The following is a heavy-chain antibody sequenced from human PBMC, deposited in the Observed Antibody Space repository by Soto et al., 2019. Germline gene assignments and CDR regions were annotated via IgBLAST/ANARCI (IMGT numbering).Heavy chain of an antibody. D-gene: IGHD2-21*02. V-gene: IGHV1-69*01. J-gene: IGHJ4*02. CDR1: GGTFSNYP. CDR2: ISPIFGTT. Sequence: VQLVQSGAEVKKPGSSVKVSCKASGGTFSNYPFIWVRQAPGQGLDWMGGISPIFGTTDYGQRFQGRVTITADESTNTAYMELSSLRSDDTAVYYCARGLYCGGGCYSHFDYWGQGTLVTVSS. CDR3: ARGLYCGGGCYSHFDY.